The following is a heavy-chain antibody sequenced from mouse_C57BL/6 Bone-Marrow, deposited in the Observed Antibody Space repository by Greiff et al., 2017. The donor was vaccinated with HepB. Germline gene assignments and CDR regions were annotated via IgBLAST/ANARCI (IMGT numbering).Heavy chain of an antibody. Sequence: EVQLVESGGGLVQPGGSLKLSCAASGFTFSDYYMYWVRQTPEKRLEWVAYISNGGGSTYYPDTVKGRFTISRDNAKNTLYLQMSHLKSEDTAMYYCARDHSSGYDFDYWGQGTTLTVSS. D-gene: IGHD3-2*02. CDR2: ISNGGGST. CDR3: ARDHSSGYDFDY. J-gene: IGHJ2*01. V-gene: IGHV5-12*01. CDR1: GFTFSDYY.